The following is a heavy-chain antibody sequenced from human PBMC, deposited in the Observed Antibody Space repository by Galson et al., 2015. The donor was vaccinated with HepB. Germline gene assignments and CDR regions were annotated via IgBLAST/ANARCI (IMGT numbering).Heavy chain of an antibody. Sequence: SLRLSCAASGFTFNDYYMSWIRQAPGKGLEWISYISSSSTYTHYADSVKGRLTISRDNAKNSLYLQMNSLRAEDTAVYYCTRGLGGNGYSPFDYWGQGTLVTVSS. J-gene: IGHJ4*02. D-gene: IGHD3-22*01. CDR1: GFTFNDYY. CDR2: ISSSSTYT. CDR3: TRGLGGNGYSPFDY. V-gene: IGHV3-11*05.